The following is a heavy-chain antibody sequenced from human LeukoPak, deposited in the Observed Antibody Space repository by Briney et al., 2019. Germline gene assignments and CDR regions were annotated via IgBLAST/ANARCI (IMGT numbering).Heavy chain of an antibody. CDR2: ITDISSYT. D-gene: IGHD3-10*01. V-gene: IGHV3-21*01. Sequence: GGSLRLSCAVSGFTFSGYNMNWVRQAPGKGLEWVASITDISSYTYHADSVKGRFTISRDNAKSSLFLQMNSLRDEDTAVYYCAKRTNFNSGSHDYWGQGTLVTVSS. J-gene: IGHJ4*02. CDR1: GFTFSGYN. CDR3: AKRTNFNSGSHDY.